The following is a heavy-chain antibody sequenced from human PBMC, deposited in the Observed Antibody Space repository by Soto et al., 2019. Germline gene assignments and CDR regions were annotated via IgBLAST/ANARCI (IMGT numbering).Heavy chain of an antibody. Sequence: GGSLRLSCAASGFTFSSYSMNWVRQAPGKGLEWVSSISSSSSYIYYADSVKGRFTISRDNAKNSLYLQMNSLRAEDTAVYYCARDKRKDGDYVVTWGQGTLVTVSS. J-gene: IGHJ4*02. V-gene: IGHV3-21*01. CDR3: ARDKRKDGDYVVT. CDR1: GFTFSSYS. CDR2: ISSSSSYI. D-gene: IGHD4-17*01.